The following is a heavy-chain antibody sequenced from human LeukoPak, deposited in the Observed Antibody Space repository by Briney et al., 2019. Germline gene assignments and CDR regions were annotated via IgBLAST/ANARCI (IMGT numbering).Heavy chain of an antibody. CDR2: IYYSGST. J-gene: IGHJ4*02. D-gene: IGHD3-22*01. CDR3: ASVVYYDSSGYATFDY. Sequence: SETLSLTRTVCLGSISSYYSSWIRQPPRKRLEWIGHIYYSGSTNYNLSLTSRVTISVYTYKNQFSLKLSSVAAADTDVYYYASVVYYDSSGYATFDYWGQGTLVTVSS. V-gene: IGHV4-59*08. CDR1: LGSISSYY.